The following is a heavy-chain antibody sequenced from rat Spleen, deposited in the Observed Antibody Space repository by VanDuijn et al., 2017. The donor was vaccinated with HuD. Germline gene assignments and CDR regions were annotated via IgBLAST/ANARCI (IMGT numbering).Heavy chain of an antibody. D-gene: IGHD1-6*01. V-gene: IGHV5-25*01. J-gene: IGHJ3*01. Sequence: EVQLVESGGDFVQPGGSMKLSCAASGFTFSNYYMAWVRQAPTKGLEWVASITPGGDNSYYRDSVKGRFTISRDNAKSTLYLQMNSLRSEDTATYYCASHGPRISRFAYWGQGTLVTVSS. CDR1: GFTFSNYY. CDR2: ITPGGDNS. CDR3: ASHGPRISRFAY.